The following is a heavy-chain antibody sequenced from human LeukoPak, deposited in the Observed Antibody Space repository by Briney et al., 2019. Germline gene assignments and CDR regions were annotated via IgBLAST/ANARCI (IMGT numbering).Heavy chain of an antibody. CDR2: IYTSGST. Sequence: PSQTLSLTCTVSGGSISSGSYYWSWIRQPAGKGLEWIGRIYTSGSTNYNPSLKSRVTISVDTSKNQFSLKLSSVTAADTAVYYCARSTYGDPGDWGQGTLVTVSS. CDR3: ARSTYGDPGD. D-gene: IGHD4-17*01. V-gene: IGHV4-61*02. CDR1: GGSISSGSYY. J-gene: IGHJ4*02.